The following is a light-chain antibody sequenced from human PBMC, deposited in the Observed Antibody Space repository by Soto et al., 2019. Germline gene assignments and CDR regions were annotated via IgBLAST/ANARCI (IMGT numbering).Light chain of an antibody. V-gene: IGLV1-40*01. CDR3: QSYDSSLSGSV. Sequence: QSVMTQAPSVSGAPGQRGTISCTGSSSNIGAGYDVHWYQQLPGTAPKLLIYGNSNRPSGVPDRFSGSKSGTSASLAITGLQAEDEADYYCQSYDSSLSGSVFGTGTKLTVL. J-gene: IGLJ1*01. CDR1: SSNIGAGYD. CDR2: GNS.